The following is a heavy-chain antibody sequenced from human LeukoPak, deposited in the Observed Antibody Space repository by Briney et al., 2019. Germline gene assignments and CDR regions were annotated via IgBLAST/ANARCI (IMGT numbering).Heavy chain of an antibody. J-gene: IGHJ4*02. Sequence: GGSLRLSCTASGFTFSSYSMNWVRQAPGKGLEWVSSISTSSSYIYYADSVKGRFTISRGNAKNSLYLQMNSLRAEDTAVYYCARSSSGYAFDYWGQGTLVTVSS. D-gene: IGHD3-22*01. CDR2: ISTSSSYI. CDR3: ARSSSGYAFDY. V-gene: IGHV3-21*01. CDR1: GFTFSSYS.